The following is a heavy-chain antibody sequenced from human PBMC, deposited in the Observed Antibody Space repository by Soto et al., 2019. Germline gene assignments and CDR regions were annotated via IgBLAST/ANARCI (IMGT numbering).Heavy chain of an antibody. J-gene: IGHJ5*02. CDR3: ARDQGVAAAGITWFDP. V-gene: IGHV4-4*07. CDR1: GASMNSYH. CDR2: IHSSGST. D-gene: IGHD6-13*01. Sequence: SETLSLTCTVSGASMNSYHWSWIRQPAGKGLEWIGHIHSSGSTNYNPSLKSRVTMSVGTSKNQFSLRLMSLTAADTAVYYCARDQGVAAAGITWFDPWGQGSLVTVSS.